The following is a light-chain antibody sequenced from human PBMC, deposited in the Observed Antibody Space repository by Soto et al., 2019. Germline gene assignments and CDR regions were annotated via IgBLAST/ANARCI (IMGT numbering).Light chain of an antibody. V-gene: IGKV3-20*01. CDR1: QSVSNDF. J-gene: IGKJ1*01. Sequence: EIVLTQSPGILSLSPGQRVTLSCRASQSVSNDFLAWYQKKPGQAPRLLIYGASTRATDVPDRFSGSGSGADFTLTISRLEPEDFAVYYCKQYGSSPPRTFGQGTKVEMK. CDR2: GAS. CDR3: KQYGSSPPRT.